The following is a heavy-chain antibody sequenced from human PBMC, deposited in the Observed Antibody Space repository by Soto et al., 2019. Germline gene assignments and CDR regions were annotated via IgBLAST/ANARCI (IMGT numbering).Heavy chain of an antibody. CDR3: ARDPRGMAGLS. Sequence: GGSLRLSCAASGFTVSSNYMSWVRQAPGRGLEWVSVIYSGGSTYYADSVKGRFTISRHNSKNTLYLQMNSLRAEDTAVYYCARDPRGMAGLSWGQGTLVTVSS. D-gene: IGHD6-19*01. CDR1: GFTVSSNY. V-gene: IGHV3-53*04. CDR2: IYSGGST. J-gene: IGHJ4*02.